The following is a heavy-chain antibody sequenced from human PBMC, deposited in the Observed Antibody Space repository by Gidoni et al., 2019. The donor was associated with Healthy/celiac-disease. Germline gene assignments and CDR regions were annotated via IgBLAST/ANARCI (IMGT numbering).Heavy chain of an antibody. J-gene: IGHJ4*02. D-gene: IGHD3-22*01. Sequence: QVQLVESGGGVVQPGRSLRLSCAASGFTFSSYAMHWVRPDPGKGVEWVAVISYDGSNKYYADSVKGRFTISRDNSKNTLYLQMNSLRAEDTAVYYCARGRSGSPRVYFDYWGQGTLVTVSS. CDR3: ARGRSGSPRVYFDY. V-gene: IGHV3-30-3*01. CDR1: GFTFSSYA. CDR2: ISYDGSNK.